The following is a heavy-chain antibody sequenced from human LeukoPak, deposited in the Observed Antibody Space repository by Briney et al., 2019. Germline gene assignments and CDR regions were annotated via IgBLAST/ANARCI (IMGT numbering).Heavy chain of an antibody. CDR3: ARGGSGYSYGKIDS. Sequence: GGSLRLSCAASGFTFSSYWMHWVRQAPGKGLVWVSRINSDGSSTTYADSVKGRFTISRDNSKNTLSLQMNSLRDEDTAVYYCARGGSGYSYGKIDSWGQGILVTVSS. J-gene: IGHJ4*02. V-gene: IGHV3-74*01. D-gene: IGHD5-18*01. CDR1: GFTFSSYW. CDR2: INSDGSST.